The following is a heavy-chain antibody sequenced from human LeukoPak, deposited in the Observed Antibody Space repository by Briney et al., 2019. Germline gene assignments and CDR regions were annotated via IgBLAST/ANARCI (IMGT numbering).Heavy chain of an antibody. CDR2: IYYSGST. CDR1: GGSISSGGYY. D-gene: IGHD4-17*01. J-gene: IGHJ3*02. Sequence: PSETLSLTCTVSGGSISSGGYYWSWIRQHPGKGLEWIGYIYYSGSTYYNPSLKSRVTISVDTSKYQFSLKLSSVTAADTAVYYCARGYGDHEAIDAFDIWGQGTMVTVSS. CDR3: ARGYGDHEAIDAFDI. V-gene: IGHV4-31*03.